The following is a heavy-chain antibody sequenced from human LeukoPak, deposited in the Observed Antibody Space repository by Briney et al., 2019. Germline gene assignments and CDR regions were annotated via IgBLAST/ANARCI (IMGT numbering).Heavy chain of an antibody. CDR2: IRDNGES. J-gene: IGHJ3*02. V-gene: IGHV4-59*03. CDR3: ARHPATTAAFDI. D-gene: IGHD4-11*01. Sequence: PSETLSLTCTVSGCSINTYYISWIRQPPGKGLEWIAYIRDNGESNYNPSLKRRGAISLDTANNQNSPRVDMVSTADNAPVHCARHPATTAAFDIWGLGTMVTVSS. CDR1: GCSINTYY.